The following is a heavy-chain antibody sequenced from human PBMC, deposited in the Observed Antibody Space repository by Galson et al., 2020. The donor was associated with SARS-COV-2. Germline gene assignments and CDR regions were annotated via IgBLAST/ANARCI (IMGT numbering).Heavy chain of an antibody. V-gene: IGHV4-34*01. CDR3: ARLEGKAVAATDY. J-gene: IGHJ4*02. CDR2: INQLGST. CDR1: GVSLSGYY. D-gene: IGHD6-19*01. Sequence: SQASETLSLTCALYGVSLSGYYWSWIRQPPGKGLEWIAEINQLGSTNYNPSLKSRVTISVDTSKRQVSLKMSSVTAADTALYYCARLEGKAVAATDYWGQGTLVTVSS.